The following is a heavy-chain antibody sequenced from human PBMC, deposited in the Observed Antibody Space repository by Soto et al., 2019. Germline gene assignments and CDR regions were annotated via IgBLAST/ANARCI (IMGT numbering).Heavy chain of an antibody. Sequence: PGESLKISCKGSGCSFTSYWIGWVRQMPGKGLEWMGIIYPGDSDTRYSPSFQGQVTISADKSISTAYLQWSSLKASDTAMYYCARHLATMVRGYYYYYGMDVWGQGTTVTVSS. CDR2: IYPGDSDT. CDR1: GCSFTSYW. D-gene: IGHD3-10*01. V-gene: IGHV5-51*01. CDR3: ARHLATMVRGYYYYYGMDV. J-gene: IGHJ6*02.